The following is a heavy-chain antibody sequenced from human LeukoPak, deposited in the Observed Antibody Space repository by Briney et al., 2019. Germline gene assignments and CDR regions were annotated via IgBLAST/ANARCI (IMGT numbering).Heavy chain of an antibody. D-gene: IGHD4-23*01. CDR3: ARGPTTVVTLYYFDY. CDR1: GGTFSSYA. Sequence: GSSVKVSCKASGGTFSSYAISWVRQAPGQGLEWMGGTIPIFGTANYAQKFQGRVTITADESTSTAYMELSSLRSEDTAVYYCARGPTTVVTLYYFDYWGQGTLVTVSS. J-gene: IGHJ4*02. V-gene: IGHV1-69*01. CDR2: TIPIFGTA.